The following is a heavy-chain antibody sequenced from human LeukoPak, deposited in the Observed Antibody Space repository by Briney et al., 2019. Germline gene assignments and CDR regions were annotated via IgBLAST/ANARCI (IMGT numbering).Heavy chain of an antibody. CDR3: ARQFNSGSNAGPNWFGP. J-gene: IGHJ5*02. CDR1: GFTFSTYA. V-gene: IGHV3-23*01. CDR2: ISGNAGGT. D-gene: IGHD1-26*01. Sequence: GGSLRLSCAASGFTFSTYAMHWVRQAPGKGLEWVSAISGNAGGTYYVDSVKGRFTISRDNSRNTVYLQMNGLRAEDTAVYYCARQFNSGSNAGPNWFGPWGQGTLVTVPS.